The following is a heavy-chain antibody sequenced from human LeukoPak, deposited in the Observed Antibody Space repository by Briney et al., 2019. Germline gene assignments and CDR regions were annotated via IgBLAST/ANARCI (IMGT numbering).Heavy chain of an antibody. CDR3: ARDHVLLWFGEPRTLPDY. CDR2: ISYEGSNK. J-gene: IGHJ4*02. D-gene: IGHD3-10*01. CDR1: GFTFSSYG. V-gene: IGHV3-30*03. Sequence: PGGSLRLSCAASGFTFSSYGMHWVRQAPGKGLEWVAVISYEGSNKYYADSVKGRFTISRDNSKNTLYLQMNSLRAEDTAVYYCARDHVLLWFGEPRTLPDYWGQGTLVTVSS.